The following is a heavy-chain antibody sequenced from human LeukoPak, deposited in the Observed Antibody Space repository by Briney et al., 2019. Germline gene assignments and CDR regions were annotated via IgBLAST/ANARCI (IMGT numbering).Heavy chain of an antibody. V-gene: IGHV3-30*07. CDR3: AKDYCSGGSCYYDY. J-gene: IGHJ4*02. CDR1: GFTFSSYA. D-gene: IGHD2-15*01. CDR2: ISYDGSNK. Sequence: GGSLRLSCAASGFTFSSYAMHWVRQAPGKGLEWVAVISYDGSNKYYADSVKGRFTISRDNSKNTLYLQMNSLRAEDTAVYYCAKDYCSGGSCYYDYWGQGTLVTVSS.